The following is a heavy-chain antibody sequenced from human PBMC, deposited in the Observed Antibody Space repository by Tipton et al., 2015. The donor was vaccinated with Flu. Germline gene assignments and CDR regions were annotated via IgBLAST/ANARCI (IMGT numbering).Heavy chain of an antibody. J-gene: IGHJ4*02. CDR3: ARQMYSIGHLFFDL. D-gene: IGHD6-19*01. CDR2: IQQGGSAK. CDR1: GFTFSTYF. Sequence: VQLVQSGGDSVQPGGSLRLSCAASGFTFSTYFMSWVRQAPGKGLEWVATIQQGGSAKYYMDSVRGRFTISRDNAKDTLFLQMISLRADDSAVYYCARQMYSIGHLFFDLWGQGSLVTVSS. V-gene: IGHV3-7*01.